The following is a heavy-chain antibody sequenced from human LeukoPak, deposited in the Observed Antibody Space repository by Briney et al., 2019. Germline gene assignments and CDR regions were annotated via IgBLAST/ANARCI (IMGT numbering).Heavy chain of an antibody. CDR1: GFTFSSYA. V-gene: IGHV3-23*01. J-gene: IGHJ6*02. Sequence: GGSLRLSCAASGFTFSSYAMSWVRQAPGKGLEWVSAFSGSGGSTYYADSVKGRFTISRDNSKNTLYLQMNSLRAEDTAVYYCAKRYCSGGSCVYYYYYGMDVWGQGTTVTVSS. CDR3: AKRYCSGGSCVYYYYYGMDV. CDR2: FSGSGGST. D-gene: IGHD2-15*01.